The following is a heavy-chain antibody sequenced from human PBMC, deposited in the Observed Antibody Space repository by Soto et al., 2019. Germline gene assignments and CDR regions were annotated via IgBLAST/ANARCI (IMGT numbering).Heavy chain of an antibody. CDR3: ARVVDSGYYPDY. V-gene: IGHV3-11*01. Sequence: XGSLKLSCAASGFTFSDYYMSWIRQAPGKGLEWVSYISSSGSTIYYADSVKGRFTISRDSAKNSLYLQMNSLRAEDTAVYYCARVVDSGYYPDYWGQGTLVTVSS. J-gene: IGHJ4*02. D-gene: IGHD3-22*01. CDR1: GFTFSDYY. CDR2: ISSSGSTI.